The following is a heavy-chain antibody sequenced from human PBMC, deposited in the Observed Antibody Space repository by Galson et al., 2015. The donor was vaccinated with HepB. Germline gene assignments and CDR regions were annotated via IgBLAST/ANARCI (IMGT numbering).Heavy chain of an antibody. D-gene: IGHD2-2*01. CDR3: ARDGPFVVAPIYYYYGMDV. J-gene: IGHJ6*02. CDR1: GGSISSYY. CDR2: IYTSGST. V-gene: IGHV4-4*07. Sequence: ETLSLTCTVSGGSISSYYWSWIRQPAGKGLEWIGRIYTSGSTNYNPSLKSRVTMSVDTSMNQFSLKLSSVTAADTAVYYCARDGPFVVAPIYYYYGMDVWGQGTTVTVSS.